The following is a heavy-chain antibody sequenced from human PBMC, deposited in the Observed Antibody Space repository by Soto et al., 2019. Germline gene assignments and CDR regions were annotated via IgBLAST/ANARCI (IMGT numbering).Heavy chain of an antibody. J-gene: IGHJ4*02. CDR2: IKQDGSEK. CDR3: TAGKLYPSLDFDY. D-gene: IGHD2-8*01. V-gene: IGHV3-7*03. CDR1: GFTFSSYW. Sequence: GGSLRLSCAASGFTFSSYWMSWVRQAPGKGLEWVANIKQDGSEKYYVDSVKGRFTISRDNAKNSLYLQMNSLKTEDTAVYYCTAGKLYPSLDFDYWGKGSLVTVSS.